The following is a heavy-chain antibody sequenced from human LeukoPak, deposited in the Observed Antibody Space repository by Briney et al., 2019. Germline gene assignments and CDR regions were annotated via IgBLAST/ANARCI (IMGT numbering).Heavy chain of an antibody. CDR2: IRYDGSNK. Sequence: PGGSLRLSCAASGFTFSSYGMHWVRQAPGKGLEWVAFIRYDGSNKYYADSVKGRFTISRDNSKNTLYLQMNSLRAEDTAVYYCAKSEVPAAIGYYFDYWGQGTLVTVSS. J-gene: IGHJ4*02. V-gene: IGHV3-30*02. D-gene: IGHD2-2*01. CDR3: AKSEVPAAIGYYFDY. CDR1: GFTFSSYG.